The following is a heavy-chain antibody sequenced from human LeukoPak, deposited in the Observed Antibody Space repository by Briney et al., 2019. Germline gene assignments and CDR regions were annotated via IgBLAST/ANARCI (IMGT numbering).Heavy chain of an antibody. Sequence: GGSLRLSCAASGFTFSSYSMNWVRQAPGKGLEWVSYISSSGSTIYYADSVKGRFTISRDNAKNSLYLQMNSLRAEDTAVYYCARGGVYYDSSGYYGDFDYWGQGTLVTVSS. D-gene: IGHD3-22*01. CDR1: GFTFSSYS. J-gene: IGHJ4*02. V-gene: IGHV3-48*04. CDR3: ARGGVYYDSSGYYGDFDY. CDR2: ISSSGSTI.